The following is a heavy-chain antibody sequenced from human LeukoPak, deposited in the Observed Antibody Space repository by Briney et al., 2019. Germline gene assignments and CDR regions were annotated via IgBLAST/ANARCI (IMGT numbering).Heavy chain of an antibody. CDR2: INNDGSST. CDR1: GFTFSSYW. D-gene: IGHD1-26*01. J-gene: IGHJ4*02. V-gene: IGHV3-74*01. Sequence: GGSLRLSCEASGFTFSSYWMHWVRQAPGKGLVWVSRINNDGSSTSYADSVKGRFTISRDNAKNTLYLQMNSLSAEDTAMYFCARTVYTGSKLDYWGPGTLVTVSS. CDR3: ARTVYTGSKLDY.